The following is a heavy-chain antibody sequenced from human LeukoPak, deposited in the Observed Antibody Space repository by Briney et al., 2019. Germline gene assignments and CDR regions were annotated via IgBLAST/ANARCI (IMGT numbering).Heavy chain of an antibody. D-gene: IGHD3-10*01. Sequence: GESLKISCKGSGYSFTDFWIGWVRPLPGKGLEWMGIIYPGDSDTRYSPSFQGQVTISADKSISTAYLQWRSLKASDTAMYYCARQGDYGSGRNYFDYWGQGTLVTVSS. CDR2: IYPGDSDT. CDR1: GYSFTDFW. CDR3: ARQGDYGSGRNYFDY. J-gene: IGHJ4*02. V-gene: IGHV5-51*01.